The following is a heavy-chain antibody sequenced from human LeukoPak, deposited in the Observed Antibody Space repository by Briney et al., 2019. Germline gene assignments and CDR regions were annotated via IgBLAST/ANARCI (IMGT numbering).Heavy chain of an antibody. CDR1: GFTFSSYG. V-gene: IGHV3-33*01. D-gene: IGHD2-15*01. CDR3: ARDGRYCSGGSCSAGDY. CDR2: LRYDGSNK. J-gene: IGHJ4*02. Sequence: GGSLLLSCAASGFTFSSYGMHWVRQAPGKGLEWVAVLRYDGSNKYYADSVRGRFTISRDNSKNTLYLQMNSLRAEDTAVYYCARDGRYCSGGSCSAGDYWGQGTLVTVSS.